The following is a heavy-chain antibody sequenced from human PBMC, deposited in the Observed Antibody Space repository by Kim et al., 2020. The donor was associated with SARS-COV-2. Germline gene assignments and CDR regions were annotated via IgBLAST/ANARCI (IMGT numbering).Heavy chain of an antibody. CDR3: ARDYYDSSGYYYVLDY. V-gene: IGHV3-21*06. D-gene: IGHD3-22*01. Sequence: VKGGFTISRENAKNSLYLQMNSLRAEDTAVYYLARDYYDSSGYYYVLDYWGQGTLVTVSS. J-gene: IGHJ4*02.